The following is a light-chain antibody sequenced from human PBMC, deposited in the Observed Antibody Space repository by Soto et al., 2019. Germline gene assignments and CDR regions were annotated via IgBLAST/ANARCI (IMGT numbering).Light chain of an antibody. J-gene: IGKJ1*01. CDR1: QSISSY. Sequence: DIQMTQSPSSLSASVGDRVTITCRASQSISSYLNWYQHRHGEAPKLLIFGASSLQRGVPSRFSGSGPGTEFTLTISSLQREDFATYYCQQTYNPPPTFGPGTKVDIK. CDR2: GAS. CDR3: QQTYNPPPT. V-gene: IGKV1-39*01.